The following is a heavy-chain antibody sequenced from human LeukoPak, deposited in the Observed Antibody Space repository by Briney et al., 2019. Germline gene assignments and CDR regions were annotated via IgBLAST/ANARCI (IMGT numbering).Heavy chain of an antibody. CDR2: ISGSGDST. V-gene: IGHV3-23*01. CDR3: AKNQYYDFWSGYGGGYFDY. Sequence: GGSLRLSCAASRLTFSSYAMSWVRQAPGKGLEWVSAISGSGDSTYYADSVKGRFTISRDNSKNTLYLQMNSLRAEDTAVYYCAKNQYYDFWSGYGGGYFDYWGQGTLVTVSS. D-gene: IGHD3-3*01. J-gene: IGHJ4*02. CDR1: RLTFSSYA.